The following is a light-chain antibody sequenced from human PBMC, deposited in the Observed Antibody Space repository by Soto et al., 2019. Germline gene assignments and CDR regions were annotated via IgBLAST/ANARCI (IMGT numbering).Light chain of an antibody. CDR2: DAS. Sequence: DVQITQSPSTLSASVGDRVTMTCRASEFISDWLAWYQQKPGQAPKLLIYDASTLESGVPGRFSGSGVGTHFTLTISGLQPEDFATYHCQHYNSYSRAFGQGTKVDIK. CDR1: EFISDW. CDR3: QHYNSYSRA. J-gene: IGKJ1*01. V-gene: IGKV1-5*01.